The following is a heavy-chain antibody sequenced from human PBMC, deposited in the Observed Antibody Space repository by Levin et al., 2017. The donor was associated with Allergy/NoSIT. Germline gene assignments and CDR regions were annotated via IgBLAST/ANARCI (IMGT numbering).Heavy chain of an antibody. D-gene: IGHD6-19*01. CDR2: INQDESEK. V-gene: IGHV3-7*01. CDR1: GFTFSTYW. CDR3: ARGKYSSNY. Sequence: AGESLKISCVASGFTFSTYWMTWVRQAPGKGLEWVANINQDESEKYYVGSVKGRFTISRDNAKNSLYLQMNSLRAEDTAVYYCARGKYSSNYWGQGTLVTVSS. J-gene: IGHJ4*02.